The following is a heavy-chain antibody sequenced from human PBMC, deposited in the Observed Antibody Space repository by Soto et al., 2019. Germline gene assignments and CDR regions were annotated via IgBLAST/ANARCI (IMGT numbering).Heavy chain of an antibody. CDR2: IIPIFGTA. CDR1: GGTVSSYA. J-gene: IGHJ5*02. Sequence: SAKVSCKASGGTVSSYAIGGVRQAPGQWLEWMGGIIPIFGTANYAQKFQGRVTITADESTSTAYMELSSLRSEDTAVYYCARSEAGTTLIPFDPWGRGTLVTVSS. CDR3: ARSEAGTTLIPFDP. D-gene: IGHD1-1*01. V-gene: IGHV1-69*13.